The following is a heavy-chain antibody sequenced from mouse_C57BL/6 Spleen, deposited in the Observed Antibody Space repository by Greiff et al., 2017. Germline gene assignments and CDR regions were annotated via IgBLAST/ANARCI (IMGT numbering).Heavy chain of an antibody. CDR3: ARGSSYVYFDV. J-gene: IGHJ1*03. CDR2: IHPNSGST. CDR1: GYTFTSYW. D-gene: IGHD1-1*01. V-gene: IGHV1-64*01. Sequence: QVQLKQPGAELVKPGASVKLSCKASGYTFTSYWMHWVKQRPGQGLEWIGMIHPNSGSTNYNEKFKSKATLTVDKSSSTAYMQLSSLTSEDSAVYYCARGSSYVYFDVWGTGTTVTVSS.